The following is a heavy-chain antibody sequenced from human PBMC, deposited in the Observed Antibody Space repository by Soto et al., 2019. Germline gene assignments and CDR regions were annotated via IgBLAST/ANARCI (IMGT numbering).Heavy chain of an antibody. CDR2: IRSKAYGGTT. D-gene: IGHD3-9*01. V-gene: IGHV3-49*03. CDR3: TRRYDILTYAFDI. Sequence: GGSLRLSCTASGFTFGDYAMSWFRQAPGKGLEWVGFIRSKAYGGTTEYAASVKGRFTISRDDSKSIAYLQMNSLKTEDTAVYYCTRRYDILTYAFDIWGQGTMVTVSS. CDR1: GFTFGDYA. J-gene: IGHJ3*02.